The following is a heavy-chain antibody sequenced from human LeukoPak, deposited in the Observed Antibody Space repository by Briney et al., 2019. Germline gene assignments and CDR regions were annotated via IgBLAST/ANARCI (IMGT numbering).Heavy chain of an antibody. D-gene: IGHD4-17*01. J-gene: IGHJ6*02. CDR2: INTNTGNP. V-gene: IGHV7-4-1*01. Sequence: ASVKVSCTASGYTFTSYAMNWVRQAPGQGLEWMGWINTNTGNPTYAQGFTGRFVFSLDTSVSTAYLQIGSLKAEDTAVYYCARDPLFDYGDYAWYYYYGMDVWGQGTTVTVSS. CDR3: ARDPLFDYGDYAWYYYYGMDV. CDR1: GYTFTSYA.